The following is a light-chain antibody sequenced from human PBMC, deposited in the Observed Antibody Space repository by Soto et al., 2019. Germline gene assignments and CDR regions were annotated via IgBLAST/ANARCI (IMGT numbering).Light chain of an antibody. J-gene: IGLJ1*01. Sequence: QSVLTQPASVSGSPGQSITISCTGTSSDVGGYNYVSWYQQHPGKAPKLMIYDVSNRPSGVSNRFSGSKSGNTASLTISGLQAEDEADYYCSSSTTTRTPVLGIGPMAPS. CDR2: DVS. CDR3: SSSTTTRTPV. V-gene: IGLV2-14*01. CDR1: SSDVGGYNY.